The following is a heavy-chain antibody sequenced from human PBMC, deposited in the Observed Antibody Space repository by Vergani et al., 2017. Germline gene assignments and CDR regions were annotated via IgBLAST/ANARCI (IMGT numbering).Heavy chain of an antibody. J-gene: IGHJ6*02. CDR3: ARTWEWMRSNNGPPDYVFALDV. Sequence: EVQMVESGGGLVKPGGSLRLSCVASGFTFSHYSMNWVRQAPGKGLEWVSSISGNNDDVYYADSVKGRFTISRDNAKRSVFLQMNSLRAENTAVYYCARTWEWMRSNNGPPDYVFALDVWGQGTTVIVSS. V-gene: IGHV3-21*01. CDR2: ISGNNDDV. D-gene: IGHD4-17*01. CDR1: GFTFSHYS.